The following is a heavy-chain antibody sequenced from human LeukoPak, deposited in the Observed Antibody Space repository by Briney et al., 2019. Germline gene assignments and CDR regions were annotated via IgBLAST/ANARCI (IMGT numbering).Heavy chain of an antibody. CDR3: AREGPRDAFDI. CDR1: GFTVSSNY. J-gene: IGHJ3*02. Sequence: GGSLRLSCAAPGFTVSSNYMSWVRQAPGKGLEWVPVIYSGGSTYYADSVKGRFTISRDNSKNTLYLQMNSLRAEDTAVYYCAREGPRDAFDIWGQGTMVTVSS. CDR2: IYSGGST. V-gene: IGHV3-53*01.